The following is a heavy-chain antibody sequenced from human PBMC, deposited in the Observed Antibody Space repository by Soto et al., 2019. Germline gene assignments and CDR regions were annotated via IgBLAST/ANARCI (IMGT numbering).Heavy chain of an antibody. CDR2: ISPNNGNT. V-gene: IGHV1-18*04. CDR3: ARGPGGAAGFDP. CDR1: GYTFSTFG. Sequence: QVQLVQSGAEVKKPGASVKVSCKASGYTFSTFGISWVRQAPGQGLQWMGWISPNNGNTNYARKCQGRVTMTTDTPTRTAYMELRSLKPDATAVYYWARGPGGAAGFDPWGQGTLVTVSS. D-gene: IGHD6-19*01. J-gene: IGHJ5*02.